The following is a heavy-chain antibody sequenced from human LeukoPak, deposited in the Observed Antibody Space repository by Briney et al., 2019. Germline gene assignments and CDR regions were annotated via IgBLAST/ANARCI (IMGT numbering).Heavy chain of an antibody. CDR3: ARDPVAAAGTKWFDP. CDR2: IIPIFGTA. J-gene: IGHJ5*02. Sequence: GSSVKVSCKASGGTFSSYAISWVRQAPGQGLEWMGGIIPIFGTANYAQKFQGRVTITADESTSTAYMELSSLRSEDTAVYYCARDPVAAAGTKWFDPWGQGTLVTVSS. V-gene: IGHV1-69*01. D-gene: IGHD6-13*01. CDR1: GGTFSSYA.